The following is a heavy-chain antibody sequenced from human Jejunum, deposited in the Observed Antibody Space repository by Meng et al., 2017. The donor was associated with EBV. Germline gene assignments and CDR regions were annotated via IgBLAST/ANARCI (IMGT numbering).Heavy chain of an antibody. CDR2: INTRTGNP. CDR1: GYTLSRYA. J-gene: IGHJ4*02. Sequence: LQSVFELNAPGASVKVSFKASGYTLSRYAMNWVRQAPGQGLEWMGWINTRTGNPAYAQGFTGRFVFSLDTSVSTAYLQISSLKAEDTAVYYCASDISTATFGYWGQGTLVTVSS. CDR3: ASDISTATFGY. D-gene: IGHD2-21*02. V-gene: IGHV7-4-1*02.